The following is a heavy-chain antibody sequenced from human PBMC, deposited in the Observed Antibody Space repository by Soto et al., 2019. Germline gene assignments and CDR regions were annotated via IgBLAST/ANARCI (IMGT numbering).Heavy chain of an antibody. CDR3: VRDMHLWRLAF. J-gene: IGHJ4*01. D-gene: IGHD3-10*01. CDR2: INTDGSVA. Sequence: HPGGSPRLSCAASGLSFGSYWMHWVRQAPGKGLVWVSRINTDGSVAMYVDSVKGRFTISRDNAKNTLYLHMNSLRAEDTAVYYCVRDMHLWRLAFWSQGTLVTVSS. CDR1: GLSFGSYW. V-gene: IGHV3-74*03.